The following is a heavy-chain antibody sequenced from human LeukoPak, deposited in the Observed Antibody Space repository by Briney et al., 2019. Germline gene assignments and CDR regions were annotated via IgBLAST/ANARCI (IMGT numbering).Heavy chain of an antibody. CDR3: ARLNAVAGNFDY. Sequence: GGSLRLSCAVSGLTFSDYYMSWTRQAPGKGPELVSYISPSGSSIFYVDSVKGRFTISRDNAKNSLYLQMNSLRAEDTAVYYCARLNAVAGNFDYWGQGTLVTVSS. CDR2: ISPSGSSI. CDR1: GLTFSDYY. V-gene: IGHV3-11*01. J-gene: IGHJ4*02. D-gene: IGHD6-19*01.